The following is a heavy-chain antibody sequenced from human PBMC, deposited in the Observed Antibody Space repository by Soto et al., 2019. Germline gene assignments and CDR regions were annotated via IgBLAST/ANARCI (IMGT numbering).Heavy chain of an antibody. CDR3: AHSPAAAYDYGPDHFGY. D-gene: IGHD3-10*01. Sequence: QITLRESGPTLVKPTQTLTLTCTFSGFSLNTRGVGVGWIRQPPGKALEWVALIYWDDDRRYSPSLKGRVTITKDPSRNQVVLTVTNMIPVDTATYFCAHSPAAAYDYGPDHFGYWGQGTLVTVSS. J-gene: IGHJ4*02. CDR1: GFSLNTRGVG. V-gene: IGHV2-5*02. CDR2: IYWDDDR.